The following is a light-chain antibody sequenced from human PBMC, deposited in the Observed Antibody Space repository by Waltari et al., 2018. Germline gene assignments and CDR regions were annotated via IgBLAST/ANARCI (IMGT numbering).Light chain of an antibody. J-gene: IGKJ2*01. CDR1: QSVSSN. V-gene: IGKV3-15*01. CDR3: QQYNNWPPYT. CDR2: GAS. Sequence: EIVMTQSPATLSVSPGESATLACRASQSVSSNLAWNQQKPGQAPRLLISGASTRATGIPARFSGSGSGTEFTLTISSLQSEDFAVYYCQQYNNWPPYTFGQGTKLEIK.